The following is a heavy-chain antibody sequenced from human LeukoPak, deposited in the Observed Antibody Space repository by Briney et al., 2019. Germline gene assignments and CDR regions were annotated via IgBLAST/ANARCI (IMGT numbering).Heavy chain of an antibody. J-gene: IGHJ4*02. V-gene: IGHV5-51*01. CDR3: ARAPSYCSGGPCYSDY. D-gene: IGHD2-15*01. Sequence: GESLKISCRASGYSFSNYWIGWVRQMPGKGLEWMGIIYPGDSDTRYSPSFQGQVTISADKSISTAYLQWSSLKASDTAIYYCARAPSYCSGGPCYSDYWGQGTLVTVSS. CDR1: GYSFSNYW. CDR2: IYPGDSDT.